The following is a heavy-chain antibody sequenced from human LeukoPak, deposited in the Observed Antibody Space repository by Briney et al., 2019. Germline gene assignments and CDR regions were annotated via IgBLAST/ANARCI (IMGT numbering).Heavy chain of an antibody. CDR3: ARLIRYPSSGNYTDV. CDR2: ISSSSTTI. CDR1: GFTFSSYW. J-gene: IGHJ6*03. V-gene: IGHV3-48*01. Sequence: GGSLRLSCAASGFTFSSYWMSWVRQAPGKGLEWVSYISSSSTTIHYADSVKGRFTISRDNAKNSVYQQMNSLRAEDTAVYYCARLIRYPSSGNYTDVWGKGTTVTVSS. D-gene: IGHD1-14*01.